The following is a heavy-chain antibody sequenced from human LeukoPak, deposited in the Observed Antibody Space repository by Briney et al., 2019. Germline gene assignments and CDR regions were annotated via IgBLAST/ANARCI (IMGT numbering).Heavy chain of an antibody. CDR3: ASWLRYFDWLLYYYYGMDV. D-gene: IGHD3-9*01. V-gene: IGHV4-4*02. Sequence: SETLSLTCAVSGGSISSSNWWSWVRRPPGKGLEWIGEIYHSGSTNYNPSLKSRVTISVDKSKNQFSLKLSSVTAADTAVYYCASWLRYFDWLLYYYYGMDVWGQGTTVTVSS. CDR1: GGSISSSNW. J-gene: IGHJ6*02. CDR2: IYHSGST.